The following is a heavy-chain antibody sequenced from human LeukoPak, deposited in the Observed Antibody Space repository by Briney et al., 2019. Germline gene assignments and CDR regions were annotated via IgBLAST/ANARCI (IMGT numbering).Heavy chain of an antibody. CDR2: INPNSGGT. Sequence: ASVKVSCKASGYTFTGYYMHWVRQAPGQGLEWMGWINPNSGGTNYAQKFQGRVTMTRDTSISTAYMELSRLRSDDTAVYYCARAPESLLWFGELLALFDYWGQGTLVTVSS. CDR3: ARAPESLLWFGELLALFDY. J-gene: IGHJ4*02. CDR1: GYTFTGYY. D-gene: IGHD3-10*01. V-gene: IGHV1-2*02.